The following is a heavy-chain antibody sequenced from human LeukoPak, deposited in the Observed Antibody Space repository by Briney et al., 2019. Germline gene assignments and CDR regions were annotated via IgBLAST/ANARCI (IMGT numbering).Heavy chain of an antibody. CDR1: GGSFSGYY. Sequence: PSETLSLTCAVYGGSFSGYYWSWIRQPPGKGLEWIAYISDIGSINYNPSLKSRVTISLDTSKSQFSLKLSSVTAADTAVYYCAGHHPRNTVDFWGQGTLVTVSS. CDR2: ISDIGSI. D-gene: IGHD2/OR15-2a*01. J-gene: IGHJ4*02. CDR3: AGHHPRNTVDF. V-gene: IGHV4-59*08.